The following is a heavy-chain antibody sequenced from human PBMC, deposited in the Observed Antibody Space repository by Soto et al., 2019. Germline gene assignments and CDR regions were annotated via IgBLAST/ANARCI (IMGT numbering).Heavy chain of an antibody. CDR1: GGSFSGYY. V-gene: IGHV4-34*01. CDR2: INHSGST. D-gene: IGHD3-10*01. Sequence: SETLSLTCAVYGGSFSGYYWSWIRQPPGKGLEWIGEINHSGSTNYNPSLKSRVTISVDTSKNQFSLKLSSVTAADTAVYYCARGTGILWFGELFGNWFDPWGQGTLVTLSS. J-gene: IGHJ5*02. CDR3: ARGTGILWFGELFGNWFDP.